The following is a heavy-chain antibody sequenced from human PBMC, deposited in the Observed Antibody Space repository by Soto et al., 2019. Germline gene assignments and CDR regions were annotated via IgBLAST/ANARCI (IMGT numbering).Heavy chain of an antibody. CDR1: GYTFTSYG. J-gene: IGHJ4*02. Sequence: ASVKVSCKASGYTFTSYGISWVRRAPGQGLEWMGWISAYNGNTNYAQKLQGRVTMTTDTSTSTAYMELRSLRSEDTAVYYCERDWAAAGPFDYWGQGNLVTVSS. CDR2: ISAYNGNT. CDR3: ERDWAAAGPFDY. D-gene: IGHD6-13*01. V-gene: IGHV1-18*01.